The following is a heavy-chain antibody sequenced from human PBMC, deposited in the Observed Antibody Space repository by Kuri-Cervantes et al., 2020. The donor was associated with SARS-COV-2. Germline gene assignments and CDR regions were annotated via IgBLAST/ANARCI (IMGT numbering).Heavy chain of an antibody. J-gene: IGHJ4*02. CDR2: IFAGGST. CDR3: LSYGSGYMGDY. V-gene: IGHV3-66*01. CDR1: GFTFSDYY. Sequence: GESLKISCAASGFTFSDYYMSWVRQAPGKGLEWVSIIFAGGSTYYADSVKGRFTISRDNSKNTVDLQMNSLRVEDTAVYYCLSYGSGYMGDYWGQGTLVTVSS. D-gene: IGHD3-10*01.